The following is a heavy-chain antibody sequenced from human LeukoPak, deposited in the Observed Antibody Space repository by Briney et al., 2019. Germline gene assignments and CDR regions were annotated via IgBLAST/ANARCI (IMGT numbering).Heavy chain of an antibody. D-gene: IGHD2-15*01. CDR1: GFTVSSNY. CDR2: IYSGGST. J-gene: IGHJ3*02. V-gene: IGHV3-53*01. CDR3: ARVLSVRRAFDI. Sequence: GGSLRLSCAASGFTVSSNYMSWVRQAPGKGLEWVSVIYSGGSTYYADSVKGRFTISRDNSKNTLYLQMNSLRAEDTAVYYCARVLSVRRAFDIWGQGTMVTVSS.